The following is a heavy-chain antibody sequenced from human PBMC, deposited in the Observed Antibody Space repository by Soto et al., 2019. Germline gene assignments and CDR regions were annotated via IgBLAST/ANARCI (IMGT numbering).Heavy chain of an antibody. V-gene: IGHV3-30*18. CDR2: ISNNGRNI. J-gene: IGHJ4*02. CDR1: GFTFSNYA. CDR3: AKDGDVAAAGYYFDY. Sequence: VQLVESGGGLIQPGRSLRLSCAASGFTFSNYAMHWGRQAPGKGLEWVAVISNNGRNIYYADSVKGRFTISRDNSKNTLYLQMNSLRAEDTAVYYCAKDGDVAAAGYYFDYWGQGTLVTVSS. D-gene: IGHD6-13*01.